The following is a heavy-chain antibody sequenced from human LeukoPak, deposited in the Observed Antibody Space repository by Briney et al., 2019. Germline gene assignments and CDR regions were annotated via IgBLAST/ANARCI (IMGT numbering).Heavy chain of an antibody. CDR2: INPNSGGT. Sequence: ASVKVSCKASGYTFTGYYMHWVRQAPGQGLEWMGWINPNSGGTNYAQTFQGRVTMTRDTSISTAYMELSRLRSDDTAVYYCARPQQDDAFDIWGQGTMVIVSS. CDR1: GYTFTGYY. D-gene: IGHD6-13*01. CDR3: ARPQQDDAFDI. V-gene: IGHV1-2*02. J-gene: IGHJ3*02.